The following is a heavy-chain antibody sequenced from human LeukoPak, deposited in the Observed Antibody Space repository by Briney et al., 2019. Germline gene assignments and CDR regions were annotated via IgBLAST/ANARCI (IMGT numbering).Heavy chain of an antibody. Sequence: SEILSLTCTVSGGSISSYYWSWIRQPPGKGLEWIGYIYYSGSTNYNPSLKSRVTISVDTSKNQFSLKLSSVTAADTAVYYCARVNSGYDWARYYYYYYMDVWGKGTTVTVSS. CDR1: GGSISSYY. CDR2: IYYSGST. CDR3: ARVNSGYDWARYYYYYYMDV. J-gene: IGHJ6*03. D-gene: IGHD5-12*01. V-gene: IGHV4-59*01.